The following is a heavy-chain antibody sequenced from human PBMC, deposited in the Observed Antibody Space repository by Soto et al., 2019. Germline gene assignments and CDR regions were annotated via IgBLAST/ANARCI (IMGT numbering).Heavy chain of an antibody. D-gene: IGHD2-21*02. Sequence: EVHLVESGGGLVKPGGSLRLSCAVSGFTFSSCTMNWVRQAPGKGLEWVSSISPSTSHIYYADSVKGRFTISRDNAKNSLFLQMNSLRAEDTAVYYCSVGSGGACPQNYGMDVWGQGTTVTVSS. CDR1: GFTFSSCT. CDR3: SVGSGGACPQNYGMDV. V-gene: IGHV3-21*01. J-gene: IGHJ6*02. CDR2: ISPSTSHI.